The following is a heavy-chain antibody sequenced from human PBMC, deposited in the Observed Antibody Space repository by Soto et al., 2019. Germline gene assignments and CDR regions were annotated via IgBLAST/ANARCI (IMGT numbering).Heavy chain of an antibody. V-gene: IGHV4-39*01. CDR1: GGSISSSSYY. J-gene: IGHJ6*02. Sequence: QLQLQESGPGLVKPSETLSLTCTVSGGSISSSSYYWGWIRQPPGKGLEWIGSIYYSGSTYYNPSRKSRVTISVDTSKNQFSLKLSSVTAADTAVYYCARLTGSHSSSWYGGYYYGMDVWGQGTTVTVSS. CDR3: ARLTGSHSSSWYGGYYYGMDV. CDR2: IYYSGST. D-gene: IGHD6-13*01.